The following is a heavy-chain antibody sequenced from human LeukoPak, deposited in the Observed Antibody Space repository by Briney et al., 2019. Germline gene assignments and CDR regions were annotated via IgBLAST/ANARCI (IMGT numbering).Heavy chain of an antibody. D-gene: IGHD3-22*01. Sequence: PSQTLSLTCTVSGGSISSGGCYWSWIRQHAGKGLEWIGYVSYSGSTYYNPSLRSRASISVDTSKKQFSLKMISVTAADTAVYFCARDRDGDYYDSVGMDVWGQGTTVTVSS. CDR3: ARDRDGDYYDSVGMDV. CDR2: VSYSGST. V-gene: IGHV4-31*03. CDR1: GGSISSGGCY. J-gene: IGHJ6*02.